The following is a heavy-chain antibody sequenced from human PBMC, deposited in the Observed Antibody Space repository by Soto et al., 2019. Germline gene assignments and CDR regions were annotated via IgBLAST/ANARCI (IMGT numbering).Heavy chain of an antibody. CDR1: GFTFSSYS. J-gene: IGHJ4*02. D-gene: IGHD2-21*02. CDR2: ISSSSSYI. CDR3: AREGCGGDCYAEFDY. Sequence: PGGSLRLSCAASGFTFSSYSMNWVRQAPGKWLEWVSSISSSSSYIYYADSVKGRFTISRDNAKNSLYLQMNSLRAEDTAVYYCAREGCGGDCYAEFDYWGQGXLVTVYS. V-gene: IGHV3-21*01.